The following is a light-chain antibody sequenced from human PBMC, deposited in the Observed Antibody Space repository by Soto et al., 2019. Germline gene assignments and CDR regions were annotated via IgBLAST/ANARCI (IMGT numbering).Light chain of an antibody. CDR3: QKYNSGGPLT. V-gene: IGKV1-27*01. CDR2: AAS. CDR1: EGISNY. Sequence: IQMTQSPSSLSASIGDRVTITCRASEGISNYVAWFQQKPGKVPKLLIYAASTLQSGVPSRFRGSGSGTDFTLTISSLQPDDVASYFCQKYNSGGPLTFGGGTKVDIK. J-gene: IGKJ4*01.